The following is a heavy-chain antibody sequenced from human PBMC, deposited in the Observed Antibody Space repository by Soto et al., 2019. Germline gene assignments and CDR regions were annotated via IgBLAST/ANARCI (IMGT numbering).Heavy chain of an antibody. D-gene: IGHD2-15*01. J-gene: IGHJ3*02. Sequence: EVQLLESGGGLVQPGGSLGLSCAASGFTFSSYAMSWVRQAPGKGLEWVSDISGSGGSTCYADSGKGRFTISRANSKNRLYLQMSSLRAEDTSVYYCADYRYYSGGSCYSESAFDIWSQVRMVAVSS. CDR2: ISGSGGST. V-gene: IGHV3-23*01. CDR1: GFTFSSYA. CDR3: ADYRYYSGGSCYSESAFDI.